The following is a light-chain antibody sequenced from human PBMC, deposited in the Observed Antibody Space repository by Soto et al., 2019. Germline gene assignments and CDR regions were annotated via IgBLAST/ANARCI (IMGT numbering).Light chain of an antibody. J-gene: IGKJ5*01. CDR1: QGIGNY. Sequence: DIQMTQSPSSLSASVGDRGTFTCRASQGIGNYLAWYQQKPGKVPKLLIYAASTLQSGVPSRFSGSGSGTDFTLTISSLQPEDVATYYCQKYNSAPAITFGQGTRLEIK. V-gene: IGKV1-27*01. CDR3: QKYNSAPAIT. CDR2: AAS.